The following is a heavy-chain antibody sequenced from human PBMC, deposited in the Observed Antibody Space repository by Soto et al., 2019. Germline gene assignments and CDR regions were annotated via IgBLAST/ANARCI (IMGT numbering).Heavy chain of an antibody. D-gene: IGHD3-3*01. CDR2: ISGSGGST. J-gene: IGHJ4*02. V-gene: IGHV3-23*01. CDR1: GFTFSSYA. Sequence: EVQLLESGGGLVQPGGSLRLSCAASGFTFSSYAMSWVRQAPGKGLEWVSAISGSGGSTYYADSVKGRFTISRDNSKNTLYLQMNSLRAEDTAVYYCARGEAYYDFWSGYFVRGQGTLVTVSS. CDR3: ARGEAYYDFWSGYFV.